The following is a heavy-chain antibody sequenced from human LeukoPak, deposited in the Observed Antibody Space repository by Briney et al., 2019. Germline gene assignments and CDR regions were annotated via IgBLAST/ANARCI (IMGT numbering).Heavy chain of an antibody. Sequence: GGSLRLSCAASGFTFSDYYMSWIRQAPGKGLEWVSYISSSGSTIYYADSVKGRFTISRDNAKNSLYLQMNSLRAEDTAVYYCARSHDSSGHYPTYYYYGMDVWGQGTTVTVSS. CDR3: ARSHDSSGHYPTYYYYGMDV. CDR2: ISSSGSTI. CDR1: GFTFSDYY. D-gene: IGHD3-22*01. J-gene: IGHJ6*02. V-gene: IGHV3-11*01.